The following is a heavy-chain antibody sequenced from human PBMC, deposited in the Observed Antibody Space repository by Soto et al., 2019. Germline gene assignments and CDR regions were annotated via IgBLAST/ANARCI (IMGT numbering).Heavy chain of an antibody. V-gene: IGHV4-59*01. CDR2: IYYSGST. CDR3: ARVPGVAFGYYYYYYMDV. CDR1: GGSISSYY. D-gene: IGHD3-3*01. Sequence: QVQLQESGPGLVKPSETLSLTCTVSGGSISSYYWSWIRQPPGKGLEWIGYIYYSGSTNYNPSLKSRVTISVDTSKNQFSLKLSSVTAADTAVYYCARVPGVAFGYYYYYYMDVWGKGTTVTVSS. J-gene: IGHJ6*03.